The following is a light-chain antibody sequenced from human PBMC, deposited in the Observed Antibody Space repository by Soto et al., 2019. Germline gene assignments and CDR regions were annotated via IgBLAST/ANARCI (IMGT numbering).Light chain of an antibody. CDR3: QQYNNLPYT. V-gene: IGKV3-15*01. J-gene: IGKJ2*01. CDR1: QHVSSN. Sequence: EIVMTQSPATLSVSPGGSATLSCRASQHVSSNFAWYRQKPGQAPTLLIYRASTRATGIPARFSGSGSLTEFTHTISSLQSEDFAVYYCQQYNNLPYTFGQGTKLEIK. CDR2: RAS.